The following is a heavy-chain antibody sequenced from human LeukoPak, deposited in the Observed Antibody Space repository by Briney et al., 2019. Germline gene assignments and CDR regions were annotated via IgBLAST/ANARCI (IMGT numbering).Heavy chain of an antibody. Sequence: PGGSLRPSCAASGFTVSSNYMSWVRQAPGKGLEWVSAISGSGGSTYYADSVKGRFTISRDNSKNTLYLQMNSLRAEDTAVYYCAKDSPRTGYWGQGTLVTVSS. J-gene: IGHJ4*02. D-gene: IGHD1-14*01. CDR1: GFTVSSNY. CDR3: AKDSPRTGY. V-gene: IGHV3-23*01. CDR2: ISGSGGST.